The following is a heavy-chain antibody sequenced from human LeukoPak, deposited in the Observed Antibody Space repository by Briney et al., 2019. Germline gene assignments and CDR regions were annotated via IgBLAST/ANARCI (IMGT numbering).Heavy chain of an antibody. V-gene: IGHV1-46*01. CDR2: INPSGGST. Sequence: ASVKVSCKASGYTFTSYYMHWVRQAPGQGLEWMGIINPSGGSTSYAQKFQGRVTMTRDTSTSTVYMELSSLRSEDTAVYYCARECGSGSSCRSFDYWGQGTPVTVSS. CDR1: GYTFTSYY. CDR3: ARECGSGSSCRSFDY. D-gene: IGHD3-10*01. J-gene: IGHJ4*02.